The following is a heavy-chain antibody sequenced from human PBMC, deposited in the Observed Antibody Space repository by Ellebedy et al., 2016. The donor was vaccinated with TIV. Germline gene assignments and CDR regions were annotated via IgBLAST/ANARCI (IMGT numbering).Heavy chain of an antibody. CDR3: AKEIAYSRSSAWLY. J-gene: IGHJ4*02. Sequence: ASVKVSCKASGYTFASYGITWVRQAPGQGLEWMGRISAYNGDTNYAQNLQGRVTMTTDTSTTTAYMELRSLRSDDTAVYYCAKEIAYSRSSAWLYWGQGTLVTVSS. CDR1: GYTFASYG. V-gene: IGHV1-18*01. D-gene: IGHD6-6*01. CDR2: ISAYNGDT.